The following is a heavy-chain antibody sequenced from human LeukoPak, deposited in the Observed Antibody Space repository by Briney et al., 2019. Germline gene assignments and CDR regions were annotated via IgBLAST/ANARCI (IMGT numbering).Heavy chain of an antibody. Sequence: SETLSLTCAVYGGSFSGYYWSWIRQPPGKGLVWIGEINHSGSTNYNPFLKSRVTILVDTSKNQFSLKLSSVTAADTAVYYCARGHSPVTTKVSYFQHWGQGTLVTVSS. D-gene: IGHD4-17*01. CDR2: INHSGST. CDR3: ARGHSPVTTKVSYFQH. CDR1: GGSFSGYY. V-gene: IGHV4-34*01. J-gene: IGHJ1*01.